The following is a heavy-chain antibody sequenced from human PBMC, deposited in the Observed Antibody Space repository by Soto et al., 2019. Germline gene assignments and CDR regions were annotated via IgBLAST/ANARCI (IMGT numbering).Heavy chain of an antibody. D-gene: IGHD3-22*01. V-gene: IGHV1-8*01. J-gene: IGHJ4*02. CDR1: GYTFTSYD. CDR2: MNPNSGNT. Sequence: GASVKVSCKASGYTFTSYDINWVRQATGQGLEWMGWMNPNSGNTGYAQKFQGRVTMTRNTSISTAYMELSSLRSEDTAVYYCARQAYYYDSSGYYYEIDYWGQGTLVTVS. CDR3: ARQAYYYDSSGYYYEIDY.